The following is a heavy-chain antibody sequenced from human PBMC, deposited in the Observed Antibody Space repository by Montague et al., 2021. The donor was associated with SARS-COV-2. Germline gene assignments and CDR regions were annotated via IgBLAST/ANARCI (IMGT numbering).Heavy chain of an antibody. Sequence: SLRLSCAASGFTFSSYAMHWVRQAPGKGLEWVAVISYDGSNKYYADYVKGRFTISRDNSKNTLYLQMNSLRAEDTAVYYCARGSSPSITMIVVVIPEFDYWGQGTLVTVSS. V-gene: IGHV3-30-3*01. D-gene: IGHD3-22*01. CDR1: GFTFSSYA. J-gene: IGHJ4*02. CDR3: ARGSSPSITMIVVVIPEFDY. CDR2: ISYDGSNK.